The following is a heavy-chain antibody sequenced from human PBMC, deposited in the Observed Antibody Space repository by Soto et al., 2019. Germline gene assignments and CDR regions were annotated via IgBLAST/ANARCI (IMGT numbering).Heavy chain of an antibody. CDR1: GFSLTTSGVG. CDR3: ARILTATGGHFDS. CDR2: IFWDDDK. J-gene: IGHJ4*02. D-gene: IGHD2-8*02. Sequence: SGPTRVKPTQPLTLTFNFCGFSLTTSGVGVGWVRQSPEKTLEWLALIFWDDDKRYSPSLRSRLTIAKDTSKNQVVLTLTNVEPVDTATYYCARILTATGGHFDSWGQGALVTVSS. V-gene: IGHV2-5*02.